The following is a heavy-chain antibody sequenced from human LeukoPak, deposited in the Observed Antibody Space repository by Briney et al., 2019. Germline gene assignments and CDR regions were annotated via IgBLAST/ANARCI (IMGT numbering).Heavy chain of an antibody. CDR3: ARRRSEEFDFDC. CDR2: ISGYNGNT. Sequence: GASVKVSCKASGYIFSTYGISWVRQAPGQGLEWMGCISGYNGNTNYAQKLQGRVTMTTDTSTSPAYMELRSLRSDDTAVYYCARRRSEEFDFDCWGQGTLVTVSS. V-gene: IGHV1-18*01. J-gene: IGHJ4*02. CDR1: GYIFSTYG. D-gene: IGHD6-19*01.